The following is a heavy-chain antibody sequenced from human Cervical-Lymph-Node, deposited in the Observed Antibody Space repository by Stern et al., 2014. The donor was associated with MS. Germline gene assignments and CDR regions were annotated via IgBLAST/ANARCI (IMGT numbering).Heavy chain of an antibody. CDR3: ARDNSVASAFDV. CDR2: IWYDGSNK. CDR1: GFTFSSYG. J-gene: IGHJ3*01. D-gene: IGHD6-19*01. V-gene: IGHV3-33*01. Sequence: QVQLVESGGGVVQPGRSLRLTCATSGFTFSSYGMHWVRQAPGKGLEWVAVIWYDGSNKYYADSVKGRFTISGDSSKNTLYLQMNSLRAEDTAVYYCARDNSVASAFDVWGQGTMVTVSS.